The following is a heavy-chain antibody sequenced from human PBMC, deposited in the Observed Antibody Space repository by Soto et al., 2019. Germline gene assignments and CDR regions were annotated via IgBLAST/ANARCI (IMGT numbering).Heavy chain of an antibody. Sequence: ASVKVSCKASGYTFTSYYMHWVRQAPGQGLEWMGIINPSGGSTSYAQKFQGRVTMTRDTSTSTVYMELSSLRSEDTAVYYCARDPDTTTFGVVPGHWFDPWGQGTLVTVSS. CDR3: ARDPDTTTFGVVPGHWFDP. CDR2: INPSGGST. V-gene: IGHV1-46*01. CDR1: GYTFTSYY. D-gene: IGHD3-3*01. J-gene: IGHJ5*02.